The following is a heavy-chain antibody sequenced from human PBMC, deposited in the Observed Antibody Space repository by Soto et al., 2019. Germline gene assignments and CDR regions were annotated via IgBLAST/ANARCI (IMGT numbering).Heavy chain of an antibody. Sequence: QVQLQESGPGLVKPSQTLSLTCTVSGGSISSGDYYWSWIRQPPGKGLEWIGYIYHSGSTYYNPSLTSRVTIPVDTSKNQFSLKLSSVTAADTAVYYCARERPDGARLAPWGQGTLVTVSS. CDR2: IYHSGST. V-gene: IGHV4-30-4*01. CDR3: ARERPDGARLAP. J-gene: IGHJ5*02. CDR1: GGSISSGDYY. D-gene: IGHD6-6*01.